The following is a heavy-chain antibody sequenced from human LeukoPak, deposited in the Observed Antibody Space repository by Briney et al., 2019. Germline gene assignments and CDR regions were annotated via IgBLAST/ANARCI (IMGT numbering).Heavy chain of an antibody. CDR3: AREAAAGTFPML. Sequence: GASVKVSCKASGYTFTSHYMYWVRQAPGHGLEWMGIINPSGGSTSYAQKFQGRVTMTRDTSTSTVYMELSSLRSEDTAAYYCAREAAAGTFPMLWGQGTLVTVSS. V-gene: IGHV1-46*01. CDR1: GYTFTSHY. D-gene: IGHD6-13*01. J-gene: IGHJ4*02. CDR2: INPSGGST.